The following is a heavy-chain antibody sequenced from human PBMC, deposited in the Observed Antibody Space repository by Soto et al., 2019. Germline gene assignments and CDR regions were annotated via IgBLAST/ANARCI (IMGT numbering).Heavy chain of an antibody. Sequence: ASVKVSCKASGYTFTSYGISWVRQAPGQGLEWMGWISAYNGNTNYAQKLQGRVTMTTDTSTSTAYMELRSLRSDDTAVYYCARDHAGVVGATPGGDYWGQGTLVTVSS. CDR3: ARDHAGVVGATPGGDY. J-gene: IGHJ4*02. CDR1: GYTFTSYG. V-gene: IGHV1-18*01. D-gene: IGHD1-26*01. CDR2: ISAYNGNT.